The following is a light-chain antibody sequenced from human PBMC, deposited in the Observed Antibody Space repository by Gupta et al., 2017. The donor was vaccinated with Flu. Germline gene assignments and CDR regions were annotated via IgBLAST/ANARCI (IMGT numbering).Light chain of an antibody. CDR1: SSDLGGYDY. V-gene: IGLV2-14*01. J-gene: IGLJ2*01. CDR2: DVR. Sequence: QSALTHPASVSGSPGQSIAISCTGTSSDLGGYDYVSWYQQHPGTATELMICDVRRRPAGISDRFACYKAGKTASPTISGLLAEDEAYYYCSSYKNTNTVGVFGGGTKLTVL. CDR3: SSYKNTNTVGV.